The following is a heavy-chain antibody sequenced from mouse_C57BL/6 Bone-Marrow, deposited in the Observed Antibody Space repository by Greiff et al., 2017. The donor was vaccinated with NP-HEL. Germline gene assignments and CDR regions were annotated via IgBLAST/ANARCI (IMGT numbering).Heavy chain of an antibody. D-gene: IGHD1-1*01. CDR1: GYTFTSYG. V-gene: IGHV1-81*01. CDR2: IYPRSGNT. CDR3: ARATTVVARAMDY. Sequence: VQLQQSGAELARPGASVKLSCKASGYTFTSYGISWVKQRTGQGLEWIGEIYPRSGNTYYNEKFKGKATLTADKSSSTAYMELRSLTSEDSAVYFCARATTVVARAMDYWGQVTSVTVSS. J-gene: IGHJ4*01.